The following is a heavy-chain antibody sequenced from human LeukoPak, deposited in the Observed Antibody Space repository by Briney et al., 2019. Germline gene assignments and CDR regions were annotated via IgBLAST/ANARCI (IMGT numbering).Heavy chain of an antibody. CDR2: IRSKADSYTS. J-gene: IGHJ4*02. D-gene: IGHD6-13*01. V-gene: IGHV3-73*01. CDR3: RAAADLNDY. Sequence: GGSLKLSCAASGFTFSGSAMHWVRQASGKGLEWLGRIRSKADSYTSAYAASVKGRFIVSRDDSKNTAYLQMNSLKTEDTAVYYCRAAADLNDYWGQGTLVTVSS. CDR1: GFTFSGSA.